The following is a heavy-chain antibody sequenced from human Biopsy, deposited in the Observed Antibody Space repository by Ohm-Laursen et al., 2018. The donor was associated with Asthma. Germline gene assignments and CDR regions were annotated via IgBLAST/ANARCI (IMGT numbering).Heavy chain of an antibody. CDR1: GGTFSNFA. CDR2: IMTVFGTT. V-gene: IGHV1-69*13. D-gene: IGHD6-19*01. CDR3: ARCQVGYSSGWSLLLKKIYYSGRAV. J-gene: IGHJ6*02. Sequence: SVKVSCKAPGGTFSNFAISWVRQAPGQGLEWLGGIMTVFGTTNYAQKFQGRVTITADESTSTAYMEVTSLRSEDTAIYYCARCQVGYSSGWSLLLKKIYYSGRAVWGQGPRTPSP.